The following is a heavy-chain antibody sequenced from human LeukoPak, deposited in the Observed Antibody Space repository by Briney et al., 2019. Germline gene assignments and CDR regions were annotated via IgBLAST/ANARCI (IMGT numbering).Heavy chain of an antibody. D-gene: IGHD5-24*01. CDR3: AKRYGSSWGQFDY. CDR1: GFTFSSYS. J-gene: IGHJ4*02. CDR2: LTNSGGTT. V-gene: IGHV3-23*01. Sequence: GGSLRLSCAASGFTFSSYSMNWVRQAPGKGLEWVSALTNSGGTTYYADSVKGRFTISRDNSKNTLYLQVNSLRAEDTALYYCAKRYGSSWGQFDYWGQGTLVTVSS.